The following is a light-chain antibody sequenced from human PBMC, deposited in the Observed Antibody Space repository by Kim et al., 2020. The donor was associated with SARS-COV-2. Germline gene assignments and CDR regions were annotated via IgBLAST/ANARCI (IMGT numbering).Light chain of an antibody. Sequence: SLSPGERATHSCRASQSISSNLAWYQQKPGQAPRLLIYDASNRATGIPARFSGYGSGADFTLTISSLEPEDFAVYHCQQRSKWPLTFGGGTKLEI. J-gene: IGKJ4*01. CDR2: DAS. CDR1: QSISSN. CDR3: QQRSKWPLT. V-gene: IGKV3-11*01.